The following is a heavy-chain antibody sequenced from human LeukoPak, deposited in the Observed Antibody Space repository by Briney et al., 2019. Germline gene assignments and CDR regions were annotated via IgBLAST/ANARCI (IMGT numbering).Heavy chain of an antibody. D-gene: IGHD6-19*01. CDR2: IYYSGST. CDR3: ARDRGQWLLNWFDP. CDR1: GGSISSYY. V-gene: IGHV4-59*01. Sequence: PSETLSLTCTVSGGSISSYYWSWIRQPPGKGLEWIGYIYYSGSTNYNPSLKSRVTISVDTSKNQFSLKLSSVTAADTAVYYCARDRGQWLLNWFDPWGQGTLVIVSS. J-gene: IGHJ5*02.